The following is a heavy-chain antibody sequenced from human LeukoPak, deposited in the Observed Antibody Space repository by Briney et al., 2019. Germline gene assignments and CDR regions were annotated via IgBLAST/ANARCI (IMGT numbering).Heavy chain of an antibody. CDR3: ATNHSGSYTFEY. V-gene: IGHV3-74*01. CDR1: GFTFSSYW. J-gene: IGHJ4*02. Sequence: PGGSLRLSCAASGFTFSSYWMHWVRQAPGKGLVWVSRINSDGSSTSYADSVKGRFTISRDNAKNTLYLQMNSLRAEDTAVYYCATNHSGSYTFEYWGQGTLVTVSS. D-gene: IGHD1-26*01. CDR2: INSDGSST.